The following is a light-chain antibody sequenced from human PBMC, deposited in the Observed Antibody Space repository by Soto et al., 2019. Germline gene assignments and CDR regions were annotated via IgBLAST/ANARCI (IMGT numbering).Light chain of an antibody. CDR3: QHRSNWLT. J-gene: IGKJ4*01. V-gene: IGKV3-11*01. CDR2: DAS. CDR1: QSVSSY. Sequence: ELELPQSRATLSLSPRERATLSCRASQSVSSYLAWYQQKPGQAPRLLIYDASNRATGIPARFSGSGSGTDFTLTISSLEPEDFAVYYCQHRSNWLTFGGGTKVDIK.